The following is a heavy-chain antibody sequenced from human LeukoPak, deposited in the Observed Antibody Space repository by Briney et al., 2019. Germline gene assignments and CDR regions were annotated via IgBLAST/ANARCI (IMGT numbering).Heavy chain of an antibody. CDR1: GGSISSYY. CDR2: IYYSGST. Sequence: SETLSLTCTVSGGSISSYYWSWIRQPPGKGLEWIGYIYYSGSTNYNPSLKSRVTISVDTSKNQFSPKLSSVTAADTAVYYCARIGLLWFGESPYYFDYWGQGTLVTVSS. D-gene: IGHD3-10*01. V-gene: IGHV4-59*08. CDR3: ARIGLLWFGESPYYFDY. J-gene: IGHJ4*02.